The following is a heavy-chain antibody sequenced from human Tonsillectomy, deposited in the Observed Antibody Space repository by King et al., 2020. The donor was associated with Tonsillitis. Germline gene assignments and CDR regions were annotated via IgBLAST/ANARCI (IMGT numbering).Heavy chain of an antibody. V-gene: IGHV3-33*01. D-gene: IGHD3-22*01. CDR1: GFTFSSYG. CDR2: IWYDGSNK. J-gene: IGHJ4*02. Sequence: VQLVESGGGVVQPGRSLRLSCAASGFTFSSYGMHWVRQAPGKGLEWVAVIWYDGSNKYYADSVKGRFTISRDNSKNTLHLQMNSLRAEDTAVYYCARARDSSGLDYWGQGTLVTVSS. CDR3: ARARDSSGLDY.